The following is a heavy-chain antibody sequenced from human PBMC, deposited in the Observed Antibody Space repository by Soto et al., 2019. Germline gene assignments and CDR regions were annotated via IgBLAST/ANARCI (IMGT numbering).Heavy chain of an antibody. J-gene: IGHJ3*02. D-gene: IGHD2-21*01. CDR1: GFIFSSYS. CDR3: ARDQFLDAFDI. Sequence: QVQLVESGGGVVQPGRSLRLSCAASGFIFSSYSMHWVRQAPGKGLEWVAIISNDGSNKDYVDSVKGRFTISRDNSNNTLSLQMNSLRADDTAVYFCARDQFLDAFDIWGQGTMVTVSS. CDR2: ISNDGSNK. V-gene: IGHV3-30-3*01.